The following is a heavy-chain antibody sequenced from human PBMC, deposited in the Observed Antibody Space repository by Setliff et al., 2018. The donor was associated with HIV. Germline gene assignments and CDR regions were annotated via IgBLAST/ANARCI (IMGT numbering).Heavy chain of an antibody. CDR3: AITPLYYDSSGYYWPLNDY. Sequence: SETLSLTCAVYGGSFSGYYWSWIRQPPGKELEWIGEINHSGSTNYNPSLKSRVTISVDTSKNQFSLKLSSVTAADTAVYYCAITPLYYDSSGYYWPLNDYWGQGTLVTVSS. CDR1: GGSFSGYY. CDR2: INHSGST. V-gene: IGHV4-34*01. J-gene: IGHJ4*02. D-gene: IGHD3-22*01.